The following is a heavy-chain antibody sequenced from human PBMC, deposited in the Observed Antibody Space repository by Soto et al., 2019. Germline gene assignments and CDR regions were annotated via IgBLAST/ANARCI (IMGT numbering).Heavy chain of an antibody. V-gene: IGHV4-34*01. CDR1: GGSFSGYY. D-gene: IGHD3-3*01. CDR3: ARGPRRIFGVVTHLRNFDY. Sequence: QVQLQQWGAGLLKPSETLSLTCAVYGGSFSGYYWSWIRQPPGKGLEWIGEINHSGSTNYNPSLKSRVTISVDTSKNQFSLKLSSVTAADTAVYYCARGPRRIFGVVTHLRNFDYWGQGTLVTVSS. CDR2: INHSGST. J-gene: IGHJ4*02.